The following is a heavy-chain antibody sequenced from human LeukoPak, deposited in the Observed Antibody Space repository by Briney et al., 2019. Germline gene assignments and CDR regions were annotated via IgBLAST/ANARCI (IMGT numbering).Heavy chain of an antibody. CDR3: VRDSSGSYYVDAFDI. J-gene: IGHJ3*02. CDR1: GFTVSDNY. CDR2: IYSAGAT. V-gene: IGHV3-66*01. D-gene: IGHD1-26*01. Sequence: GGSLRLSCAASGFTVSDNYMTWVRQAPGKGLEWVSSIYSAGATHYADSVKGRFTISRDDAKSSLYLQMNSLRAEDTALYYCVRDSSGSYYVDAFDIWGQGTMVTVSS.